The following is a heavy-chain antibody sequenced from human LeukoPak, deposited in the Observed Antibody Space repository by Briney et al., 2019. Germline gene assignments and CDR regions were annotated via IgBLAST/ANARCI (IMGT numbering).Heavy chain of an antibody. J-gene: IGHJ5*02. CDR3: ARGYGSSGYYFRRWFDP. D-gene: IGHD3-22*01. V-gene: IGHV4-34*01. Sequence: SETLSLTCAVYGGSFSGYYWSWIRQPPGKGLEWIGEINHSGSTNYNPSLKSRVTISVDTSKNQFSLKLSPVTAADTAVYYCARGYGSSGYYFRRWFDPWGQGTLVTVSS. CDR1: GGSFSGYY. CDR2: INHSGST.